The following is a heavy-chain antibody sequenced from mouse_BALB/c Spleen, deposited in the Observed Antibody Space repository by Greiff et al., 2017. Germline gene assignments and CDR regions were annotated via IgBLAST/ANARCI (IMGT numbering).Heavy chain of an antibody. J-gene: IGHJ3*01. CDR2: ISSGGST. D-gene: IGHD1-1*01. Sequence: EVKLVESGGGLVKPGGSLKLSCAASGFTFSSYAMSWVRQTPEKRLEWVAYISSGGSTYYPDSVKGRFTISRDNARNILYLQMSSLRSEDTAMYYCARERGTTGFAYWGQGTLVTVSA. V-gene: IGHV5-6-5*01. CDR3: ARERGTTGFAY. CDR1: GFTFSSYA.